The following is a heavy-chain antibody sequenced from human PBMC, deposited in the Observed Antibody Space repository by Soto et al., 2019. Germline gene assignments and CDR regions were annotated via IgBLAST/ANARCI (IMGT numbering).Heavy chain of an antibody. CDR3: ARVGYNGGWYAY. CDR1: GYSFTVYY. V-gene: IGHV1-2*02. Sequence: ASVKVSCKASGYSFTVYYMHWVLQAPGQGLEWMGWINPNSGDTKYAEKFQGRVTMTRDTSISTAYMELTRLRSDDTAVYYCARVGYNGGWYAYWGQGALVTVSS. J-gene: IGHJ4*02. CDR2: INPNSGDT. D-gene: IGHD6-19*01.